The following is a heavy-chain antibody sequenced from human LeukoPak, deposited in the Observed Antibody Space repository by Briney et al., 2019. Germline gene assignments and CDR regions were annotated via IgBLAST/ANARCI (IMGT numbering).Heavy chain of an antibody. D-gene: IGHD4-17*01. J-gene: IGHJ5*02. Sequence: SETLSLTCTVSGGSISSSSYYWGWIRQPPGKGLEWIGSIYYSGSTYYNPSLKSRVTISVDTSKNQFPLKLSSVTAADTAVYYCARSTDEGWFDPWGQGTLVTVSS. CDR1: GGSISSSSYY. CDR3: ARSTDEGWFDP. CDR2: IYYSGST. V-gene: IGHV4-39*01.